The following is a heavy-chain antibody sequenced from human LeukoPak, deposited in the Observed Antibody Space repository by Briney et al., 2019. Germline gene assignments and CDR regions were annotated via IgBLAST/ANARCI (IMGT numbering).Heavy chain of an antibody. CDR2: ISGSGGST. CDR1: GLTFSSYA. J-gene: IGHJ4*02. V-gene: IGHV3-23*01. D-gene: IGHD2-2*01. CDR3: AKARGPYCSSTSCSSFYFDY. Sequence: GGSLRLSCAASGLTFSSYAMSWVRQAPGKGLEWVSAISGSGGSTYYADSVKGRFTISRDNSKNTLYLQMNSLRAEDTAVYYCAKARGPYCSSTSCSSFYFDYWGQGTLVTVSS.